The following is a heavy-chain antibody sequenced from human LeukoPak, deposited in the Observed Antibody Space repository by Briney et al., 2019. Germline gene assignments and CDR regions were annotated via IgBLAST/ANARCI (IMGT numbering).Heavy chain of an antibody. D-gene: IGHD6-13*01. J-gene: IGHJ5*02. Sequence: ASVKVSCKASGYTFTSYGISWVRHAPGQGLEWMGWISAYNGNTNYAQKLQGRVTMTTDTSTSTPYMELRSLRSDDTAVYYCARDESGYSMNFDPWGQGTLVTVSS. CDR2: ISAYNGNT. CDR1: GYTFTSYG. CDR3: ARDESGYSMNFDP. V-gene: IGHV1-18*01.